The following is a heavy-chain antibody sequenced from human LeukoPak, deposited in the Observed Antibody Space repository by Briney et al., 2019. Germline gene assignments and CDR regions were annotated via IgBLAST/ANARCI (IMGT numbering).Heavy chain of an antibody. Sequence: ASVKVSCKAPGYTFISYGISWVRQAPGQGLEWMGWISAYNGNTNYAQKLQGRVTMTTDTSTSTAYMELRSLRSDDTAVYYCARDSVAYAYYYYMDVWGKGTTVTISS. D-gene: IGHD6-19*01. CDR1: GYTFISYG. V-gene: IGHV1-18*01. CDR2: ISAYNGNT. CDR3: ARDSVAYAYYYYMDV. J-gene: IGHJ6*03.